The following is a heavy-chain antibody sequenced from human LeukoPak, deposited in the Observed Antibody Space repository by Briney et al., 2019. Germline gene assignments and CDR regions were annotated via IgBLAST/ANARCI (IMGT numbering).Heavy chain of an antibody. CDR2: INPNSGGT. CDR1: GYTFTSYD. CDR3: ARERQGDY. J-gene: IGHJ4*02. V-gene: IGHV1-2*02. Sequence: GASVKVSCKASGYTFTSYDINWVRQAPGQGLEWMGWINPNSGGTNYAQKFQGRVTMTRDTSITTAYMELSRLTSDDTALYFCARERQGDYWGQGTLVTVSS.